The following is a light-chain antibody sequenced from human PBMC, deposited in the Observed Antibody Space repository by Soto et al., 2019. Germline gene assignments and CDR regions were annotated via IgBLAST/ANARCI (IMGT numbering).Light chain of an antibody. V-gene: IGKV1-5*03. CDR2: TAS. Sequence: DIQMTQSPSTLPASVGDRVIITCRASQTVSSWLAWYQQKPGKAPKLLIYTASSLESGVPSRFSGSGSGTEFTLTISSLQPDDFATYYCQQYNHYWSFGQGTKVDIK. CDR1: QTVSSW. CDR3: QQYNHYWS. J-gene: IGKJ1*01.